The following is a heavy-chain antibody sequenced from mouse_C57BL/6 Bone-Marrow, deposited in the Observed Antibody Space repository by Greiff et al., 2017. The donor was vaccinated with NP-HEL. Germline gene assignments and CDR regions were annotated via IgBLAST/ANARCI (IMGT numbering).Heavy chain of an antibody. CDR3: ARRDGSSPYYYAMDY. J-gene: IGHJ4*01. CDR2: IWSGGST. CDR1: GFSLTSYG. V-gene: IGHV2-2*01. D-gene: IGHD1-1*01. Sequence: VMLVESGPGLVQPSQSLSITCTVSGFSLTSYGVHWVRQSPGKGLEWLGVIWSGGSTDYNAAFISRLSISKDNSKSQVFFKMNSLQADDTAIYYCARRDGSSPYYYAMDYWGQGTSVTVSS.